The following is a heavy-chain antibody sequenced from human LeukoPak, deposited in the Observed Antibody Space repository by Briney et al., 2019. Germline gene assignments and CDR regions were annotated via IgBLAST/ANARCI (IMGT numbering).Heavy chain of an antibody. CDR2: ISSSSSYI. V-gene: IGHV3-21*04. CDR3: ARDRAGSSWHYFDY. CDR1: GFTLSSYS. Sequence: GGSLRLSCAASGFTLSSYSMNCVRQAPGNGLGWVSSISSSSSYIYYADSVKGRFIISRDNAKNSLYLQMNSVRAEDTAVYYCARDRAGSSWHYFDYWGQGTLVTVSS. D-gene: IGHD6-13*01. J-gene: IGHJ4*02.